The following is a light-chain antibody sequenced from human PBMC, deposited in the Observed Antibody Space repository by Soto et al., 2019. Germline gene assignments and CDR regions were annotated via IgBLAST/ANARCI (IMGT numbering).Light chain of an antibody. CDR3: NSYAGSNIYV. V-gene: IGLV2-8*01. J-gene: IGLJ1*01. Sequence: QSALTQPPSASGSPGQSVTISCTGTSXDVGGYNYVSWYQQRPGKAPQLILYEVTKRPSGVPGRFSGSKSGNTASLTVSGLQAEDEADYYCNSYAGSNIYVFGTGTKVTVL. CDR1: SXDVGGYNY. CDR2: EVT.